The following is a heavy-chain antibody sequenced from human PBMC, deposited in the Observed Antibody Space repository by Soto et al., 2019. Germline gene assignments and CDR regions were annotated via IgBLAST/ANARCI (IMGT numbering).Heavy chain of an antibody. CDR1: GFTFSSYS. J-gene: IGHJ6*03. D-gene: IGHD2-15*01. CDR3: ARDWYCSGGSCYHYYYYYYMDV. CDR2: ISSSSSTI. V-gene: IGHV3-48*01. Sequence: GGSLRLSCAASGFTFSSYSMNWVRQAPGKGLEWVSYISSSSSTIYYADSVKGRFTISRDNAKNSLYLQMNSLRAEDTAVYYCARDWYCSGGSCYHYYYYYYMDVWGKGTTVTVSS.